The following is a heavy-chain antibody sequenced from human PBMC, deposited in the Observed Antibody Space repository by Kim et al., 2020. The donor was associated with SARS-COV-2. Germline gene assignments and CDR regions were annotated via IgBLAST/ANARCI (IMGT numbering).Heavy chain of an antibody. J-gene: IGHJ4*02. D-gene: IGHD3-9*01. CDR3: ARHDFDYFVDY. Sequence: TRYSPAFQGQVTISADKSISTAYLQWSSLKASDTAMYYCARHDFDYFVDYWGQGTLVTVSS. V-gene: IGHV5-51*01. CDR2: T.